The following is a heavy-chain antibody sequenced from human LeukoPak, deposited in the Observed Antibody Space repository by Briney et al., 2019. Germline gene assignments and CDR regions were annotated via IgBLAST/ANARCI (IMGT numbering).Heavy chain of an antibody. CDR3: AKASADLYFDY. V-gene: IGHV3-9*03. Sequence: GGSLRLSCAASGFTFDDYAMHGVRQAPGKGLEGVSGISWNSGSIGYAGSVKGRFTISRDNAKNSLYLQMNSLRAEDMALYYCAKASADLYFDYWGQGTLVTVSS. D-gene: IGHD2-2*01. CDR1: GFTFDDYA. J-gene: IGHJ4*02. CDR2: ISWNSGSI.